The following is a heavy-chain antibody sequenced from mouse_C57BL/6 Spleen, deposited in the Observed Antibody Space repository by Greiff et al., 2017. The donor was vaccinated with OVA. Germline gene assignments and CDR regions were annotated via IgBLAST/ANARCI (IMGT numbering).Heavy chain of an antibody. CDR1: GFTFTDYY. Sequence: EVQRVESGGGLVQPGGSLSLSCAASGFTFTDYYMSWVRQPPGTALEWLGFIRNKANGYTTEYSASVKGRFTISRDNSQSILYLQMNALRAEDSATYYCALFYYDYDLAWFAYWGQGTLVTVSA. J-gene: IGHJ3*01. V-gene: IGHV7-3*01. D-gene: IGHD2-4*01. CDR3: ALFYYDYDLAWFAY. CDR2: IRNKANGYTT.